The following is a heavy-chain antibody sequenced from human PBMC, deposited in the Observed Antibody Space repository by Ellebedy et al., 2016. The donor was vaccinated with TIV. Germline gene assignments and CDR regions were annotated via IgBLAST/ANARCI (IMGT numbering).Heavy chain of an antibody. CDR2: ITGNGDNT. CDR1: VFTFSTSV. Sequence: PGGSLRLSCAASVFTFSTSVMNWVRQAPGKGLGWVASITGNGDNTFYADSLRGRVTISRDNSKNTLFHQMNSLIAKDTAVYYCAINRPITGDYHGDYFDSWGQGTLVTVAS. D-gene: IGHD7-27*01. J-gene: IGHJ4*02. V-gene: IGHV3-23*01. CDR3: AINRPITGDYHGDYFDS.